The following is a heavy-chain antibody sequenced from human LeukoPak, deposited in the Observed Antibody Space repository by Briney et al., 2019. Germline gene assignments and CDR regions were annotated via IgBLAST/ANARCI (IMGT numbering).Heavy chain of an antibody. V-gene: IGHV1-2*02. J-gene: IGHJ5*02. CDR3: ARDGDYCSSTSCQRYWFDP. D-gene: IGHD2-2*01. CDR2: INPNSGGT. CDR1: GYTFTGYY. Sequence: ASVKVSCKASGYTFTGYYMHWVRQAPGQGLEWMGWINPNSGGTNYAQKFQGRVTMTRDTSISTAYMELSRLRSDDTAVYYCARDGDYCSSTSCQRYWFDPWGQGTLVTVSS.